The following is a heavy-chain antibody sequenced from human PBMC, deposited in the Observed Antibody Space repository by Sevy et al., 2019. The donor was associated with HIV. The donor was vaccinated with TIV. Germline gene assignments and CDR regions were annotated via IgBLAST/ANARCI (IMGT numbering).Heavy chain of an antibody. J-gene: IGHJ3*02. V-gene: IGHV3-48*02. CDR3: ARGGGSGSYYEGAFDI. D-gene: IGHD1-26*01. CDR2: ISSSSSTI. Sequence: GGSLRLSCAASGFTFSSYSMNWVRQAPGKGLEWVSSISSSSSTIYYADSVKGRFTISRDNAKNSLYLQMNSLRDEDTAVYYCARGGGSGSYYEGAFDIWGQGTMVTVSS. CDR1: GFTFSSYS.